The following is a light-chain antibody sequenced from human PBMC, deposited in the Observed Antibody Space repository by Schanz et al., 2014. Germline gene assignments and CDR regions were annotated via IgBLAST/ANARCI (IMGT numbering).Light chain of an antibody. CDR3: ISYTSSRTKGV. CDR2: DVS. Sequence: QSALTQPASVSGSPGQSITISCTGTSSDVGGYNYVSWYQLHPGKVPKLIIFDVSKRPSGVSNRFSGSKSGNTASLTISGLQPEDEADYYCISYTSSRTKGVFGGGTKLTVL. CDR1: SSDVGGYNY. V-gene: IGLV2-14*03. J-gene: IGLJ3*02.